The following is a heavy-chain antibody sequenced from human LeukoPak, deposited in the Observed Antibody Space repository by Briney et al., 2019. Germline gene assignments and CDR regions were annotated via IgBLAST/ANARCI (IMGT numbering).Heavy chain of an antibody. D-gene: IGHD1-26*01. Sequence: GESLKISCKGSGYSFTNYWIGWVRQMSGKGLEWMGIIYPGGSDTRYSPSFQGQVTLSADKSISTAYLQWSSLKASDTAMYYCARRGHSGSFPDVFDIWGQGTMVTVSS. CDR2: IYPGGSDT. CDR1: GYSFTNYW. V-gene: IGHV5-51*01. J-gene: IGHJ3*02. CDR3: ARRGHSGSFPDVFDI.